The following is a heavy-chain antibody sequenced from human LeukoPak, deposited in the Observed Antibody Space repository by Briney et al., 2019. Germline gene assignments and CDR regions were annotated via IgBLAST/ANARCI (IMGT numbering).Heavy chain of an antibody. CDR3: AKDIFSLLRDTAFDI. J-gene: IGHJ3*02. D-gene: IGHD3-10*01. CDR2: ISWNSGSI. CDR1: GFTFDDYA. Sequence: GGSLRLSCAASGFTFDDYAMHWVRQAPGKGLEWVSGISWNSGSIGYADSLKGRFTISRDNAKNSLYLQMNSLRAEDTALYYCAKDIFSLLRDTAFDIWGQGTMVTVSS. V-gene: IGHV3-9*01.